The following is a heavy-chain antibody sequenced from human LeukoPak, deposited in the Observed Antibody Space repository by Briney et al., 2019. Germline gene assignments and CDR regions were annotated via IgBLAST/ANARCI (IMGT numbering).Heavy chain of an antibody. CDR1: GFSLSNARMG. J-gene: IGHJ5*02. D-gene: IGHD2-15*01. CDR2: IFSNDEK. Sequence: ESGPVLLKPLETLTLTCTVSGFSLSNARMGVSWIRQPPGKALEWLAHIFSNDEKSYSTSLKSRLTISKDTSKSQVVLTMTNMDPVDTATYYCARAIYCSGGSCYPNWFDPWGQGTLVTVSS. V-gene: IGHV2-26*01. CDR3: ARAIYCSGGSCYPNWFDP.